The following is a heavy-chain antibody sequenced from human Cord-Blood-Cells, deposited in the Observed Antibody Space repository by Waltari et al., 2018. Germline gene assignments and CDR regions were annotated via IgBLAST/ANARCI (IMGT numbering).Heavy chain of an antibody. J-gene: IGHJ4*02. CDR3: AREGYSSGWYVY. CDR2: ISSSSSYI. D-gene: IGHD6-19*01. V-gene: IGHV3-21*01. CDR1: GFTFRRYS. Sequence: EVQLVESGGGLVKPGGSLRLSCAASGFTFRRYSINWVRQAPGKGLEWVSSISSSSSYIYYADSVKGRFTISRDNAKNSLYLQMNSLRAEDTAVYYCAREGYSSGWYVYWGQGTLVTVSS.